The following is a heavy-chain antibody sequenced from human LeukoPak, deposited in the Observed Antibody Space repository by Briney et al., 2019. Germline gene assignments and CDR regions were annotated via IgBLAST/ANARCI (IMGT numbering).Heavy chain of an antibody. V-gene: IGHV3-11*01. CDR2: ISSSGSTI. CDR3: AKGIGTYQGPFDS. Sequence: GGSLRLSVAASGFTFSDYNMSWIRQAPGKGRKWVSYISSSGSTIYYADSVKGRFTISRDNTKNSLYLQMNSLRTEDKALYYCAKGIGTYQGPFDSWGQGTLVTVSS. CDR1: GFTFSDYN. D-gene: IGHD1-26*01. J-gene: IGHJ4*02.